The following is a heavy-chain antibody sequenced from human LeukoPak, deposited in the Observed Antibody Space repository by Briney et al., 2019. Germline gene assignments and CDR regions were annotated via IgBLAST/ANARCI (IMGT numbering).Heavy chain of an antibody. J-gene: IGHJ6*02. Sequence: GGSLRLSCADSELTFNSFGMHWVRQAQGKGLEWVAVISYDGGNKYYADSVKGRFTISRDNSKNTLYLQMNSLRADDTAVYYCAQDLGQNYYVYYGMDVWGQGTTVTVSS. CDR2: ISYDGGNK. CDR3: AQDLGQNYYVYYGMDV. V-gene: IGHV3-30*18. CDR1: ELTFNSFG. D-gene: IGHD3-10*02.